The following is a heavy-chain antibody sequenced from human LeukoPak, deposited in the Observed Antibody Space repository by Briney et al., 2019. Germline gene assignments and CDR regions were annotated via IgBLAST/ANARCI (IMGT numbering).Heavy chain of an antibody. J-gene: IGHJ3*02. CDR1: GFTFSSYA. V-gene: IGHV3-23*01. CDR2: ISGSGGST. CDR3: AKDSRRLRYFDWLNTDAFDI. D-gene: IGHD3-9*01. Sequence: GGSLRLSCAASGFTFSSYAMSWVRQAPGKGLEWVSAISGSGGSTYYADSVKGRFTISRDNSKSTLYLQMNSLRAEDTAVYYCAKDSRRLRYFDWLNTDAFDIWGQGTMVTVSS.